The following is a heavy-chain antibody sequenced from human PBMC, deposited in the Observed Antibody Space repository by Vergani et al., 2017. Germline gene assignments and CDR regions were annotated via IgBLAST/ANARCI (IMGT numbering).Heavy chain of an antibody. D-gene: IGHD3-9*01. CDR1: GYTFTSYG. CDR3: ARERHYDILTGYYRGDAFDI. Sequence: QVQLVQSGAEVKKPGASVKVSCKASGYTFTSYGISWVRQAPGQGLEWMGWISAYNGNTNYAQKLQGRVTMTTDTSTSTAYMELRSLRSDDTAVYYCARERHYDILTGYYRGDAFDIWGQGTMVTVSS. J-gene: IGHJ3*02. CDR2: ISAYNGNT. V-gene: IGHV1-18*01.